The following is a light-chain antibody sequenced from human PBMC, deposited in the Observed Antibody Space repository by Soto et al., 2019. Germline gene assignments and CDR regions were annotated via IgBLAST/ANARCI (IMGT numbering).Light chain of an antibody. V-gene: IGKV3-11*01. J-gene: IGKJ5*01. CDR2: DSS. CDR3: QQRTNWPLTS. CDR1: QSVSNF. Sequence: EIVLTQSPATLSLTPGERATLSCRASQSVSNFLAWYQQKPGQAPRLLIFDSSSRATGIPARFSGSGSGTDFTLTISSLEPEDFAVYYCQQRTNWPLTSFGHGTRLEIK.